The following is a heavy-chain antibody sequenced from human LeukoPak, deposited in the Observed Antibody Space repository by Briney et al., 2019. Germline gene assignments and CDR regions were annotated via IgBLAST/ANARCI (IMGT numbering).Heavy chain of an antibody. CDR2: FIPILGAS. Sequence: ASVKVSCKASGGTFSSSAIIWVRQAPGQGLEWMGRFIPILGASNYAQTFQGRVTITADTSTTTAYMELSSLRSEDTAVYFCARELDRWLPRDPWGQGTLVTVSS. J-gene: IGHJ5*02. V-gene: IGHV1-69*04. CDR3: ARELDRWLPRDP. CDR1: GGTFSSSA. D-gene: IGHD5-24*01.